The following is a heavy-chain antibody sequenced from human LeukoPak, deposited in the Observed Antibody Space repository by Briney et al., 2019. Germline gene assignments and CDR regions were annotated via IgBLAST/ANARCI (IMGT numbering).Heavy chain of an antibody. V-gene: IGHV3-30*02. CDR2: IWYDGSNK. CDR1: GFTFSSYG. Sequence: GGSLRLSCAASGFTFSSYGMHWVRQAPGKGLEWVAVIWYDGSNKYYADSVKGRFTISRDNSKNTLYLQMNSLRAEDTAVYYCAKDNAWGGISAYYYYGMDVWGQGTTVTVSS. D-gene: IGHD7-27*01. CDR3: AKDNAWGGISAYYYYGMDV. J-gene: IGHJ6*02.